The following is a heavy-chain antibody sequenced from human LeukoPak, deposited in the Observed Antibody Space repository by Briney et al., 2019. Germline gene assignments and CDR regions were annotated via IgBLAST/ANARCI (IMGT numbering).Heavy chain of an antibody. CDR2: IYYSGST. D-gene: IGHD3-10*01. CDR3: ARHQGYYGSGSYYYFDY. V-gene: IGHV4-59*05. J-gene: IGHJ4*02. Sequence: SETLSLTCTVSGGSISSYYWSWIRQPPGKGLEWIGSIYYSGSTYYNPSLKRRVTISVDTSKNQFSLKLSSVTAADTALYYCARHQGYYGSGSYYYFDYWGQGTLVTVSS. CDR1: GGSISSYY.